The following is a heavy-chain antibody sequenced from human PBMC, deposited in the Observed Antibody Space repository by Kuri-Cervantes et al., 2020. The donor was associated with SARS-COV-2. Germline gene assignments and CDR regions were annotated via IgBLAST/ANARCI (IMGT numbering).Heavy chain of an antibody. Sequence: ASVKVSCKASGGTFSSYAISWVRQAPGKGLEWMGGFAPEDGETIYAQKFQGRVTMTEDTSTDTAYMELSSLRSEDTAVYYCATGIAVGTQNWFDPWGQGTLVTVSS. V-gene: IGHV1-24*01. CDR3: ATGIAVGTQNWFDP. CDR2: FAPEDGET. J-gene: IGHJ5*02. D-gene: IGHD6-19*01. CDR1: GGTFSSYA.